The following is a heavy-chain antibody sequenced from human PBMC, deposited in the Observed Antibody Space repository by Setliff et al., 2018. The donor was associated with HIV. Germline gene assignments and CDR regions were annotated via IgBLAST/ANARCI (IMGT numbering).Heavy chain of an antibody. CDR2: ISGSGGST. CDR3: AKERQIDKTNWNDAFDI. J-gene: IGHJ3*02. CDR1: GFTFSSYA. Sequence: PGGSLRLSCAASGFTFSSYAMSWVRQAPGKGLEWVSAISGSGGSTYYADSVKGRFTISRDNSKNTLYLQMNSLRAEDTAVYYCAKERQIDKTNWNDAFDIWGQGTMVTVSS. D-gene: IGHD1-20*01. V-gene: IGHV3-23*01.